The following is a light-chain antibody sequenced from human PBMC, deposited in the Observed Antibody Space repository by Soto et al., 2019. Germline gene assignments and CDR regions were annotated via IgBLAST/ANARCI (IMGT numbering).Light chain of an antibody. J-gene: IGLJ1*01. CDR2: DVN. CDR3: TSFSSSTSLYV. Sequence: QSALTQPPSASGSRGQSVTISCTGTSSDVGAYHYVSWYQHHPGKAPKVVIYDVNRRPSGVPNRFSGSKSGNTASLTVSGLQAEDEADYYCTSFSSSTSLYVFGTGTKVTVL. V-gene: IGLV2-8*01. CDR1: SSDVGAYHY.